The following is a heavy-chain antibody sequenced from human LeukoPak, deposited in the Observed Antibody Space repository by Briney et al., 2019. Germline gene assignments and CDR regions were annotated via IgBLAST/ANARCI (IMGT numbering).Heavy chain of an antibody. D-gene: IGHD2-2*01. CDR3: ARGGAGVVVPAAPLSPSIMDV. J-gene: IGHJ6*02. CDR2: VNHSGST. Sequence: SETLSLTCAVYGGSFSDYYWSWIRQPPGKGLEWIGEVNHSGSTSYNPSLKSRVTISVDTSKNQFSLRLSSVTAADTAVYYCARGGAGVVVPAAPLSPSIMDVWGQGTTVTVSS. V-gene: IGHV4-34*01. CDR1: GGSFSDYY.